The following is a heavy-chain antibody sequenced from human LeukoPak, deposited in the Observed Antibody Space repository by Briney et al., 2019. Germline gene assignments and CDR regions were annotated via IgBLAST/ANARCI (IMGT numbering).Heavy chain of an antibody. Sequence: GGSLRLSCAASGFTFRSHWMQWVRQAPGKGLEWVGRIKSKVDGGTTDYGAPVKGRFTISRDDSRNTLYLQMNSLKTEDTAVYYCTTDAGYTSRWYNYWGQGTLVTVSS. CDR2: IKSKVDGGTT. J-gene: IGHJ4*02. CDR3: TTDAGYTSRWYNY. D-gene: IGHD6-13*01. V-gene: IGHV3-15*01. CDR1: GFTFRSHW.